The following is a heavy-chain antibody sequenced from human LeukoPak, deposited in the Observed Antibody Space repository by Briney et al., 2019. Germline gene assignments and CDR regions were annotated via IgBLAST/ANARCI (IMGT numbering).Heavy chain of an antibody. D-gene: IGHD6-19*01. Sequence: GGSLRLSCAASGFTFSNYGMHWVRQAPGKGLEWVAVISYDGPNKYSADSVKGRFTISRDNSRNTLYLQMNSLRAEDTAVYYCARELAVGGTWFDPWGQGTLVTVSS. J-gene: IGHJ5*02. CDR2: ISYDGPNK. CDR3: ARELAVGGTWFDP. CDR1: GFTFSNYG. V-gene: IGHV3-30*03.